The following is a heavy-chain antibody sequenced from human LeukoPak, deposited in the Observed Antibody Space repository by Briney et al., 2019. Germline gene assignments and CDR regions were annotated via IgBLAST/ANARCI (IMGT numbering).Heavy chain of an antibody. V-gene: IGHV4-61*02. D-gene: IGHD3-16*02. CDR1: GGSISSGSYY. CDR2: IYTSGST. J-gene: IGHJ5*02. Sequence: SQTLSLTCTVSGGSISSGSYYWSWIRQPAGKGLEWIGRIYTSGSTNYNPSLKSRVTISVDTSKNQFSLKLSSVTAADTAVYYCARDYVWGSYRYSWFDPWGQGTLVTVSS. CDR3: ARDYVWGSYRYSWFDP.